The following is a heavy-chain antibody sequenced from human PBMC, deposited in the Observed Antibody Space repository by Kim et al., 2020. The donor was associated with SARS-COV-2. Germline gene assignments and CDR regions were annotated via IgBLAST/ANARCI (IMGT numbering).Heavy chain of an antibody. Sequence: SVKGRLTVSRDNAKNTMYLQMSSVRAEDTAIYYCVLQGGYCSDGNCYLDHWGQGKLVSVSS. CDR3: VLQGGYCSDGNCYLDH. V-gene: IGHV3-23*01. J-gene: IGHJ4*02. D-gene: IGHD2-15*01.